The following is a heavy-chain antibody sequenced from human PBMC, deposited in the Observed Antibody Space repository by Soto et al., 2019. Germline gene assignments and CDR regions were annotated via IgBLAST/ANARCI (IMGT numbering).Heavy chain of an antibody. CDR2: MNPGSGKT. CDR3: ARMASAGTLNWFDP. J-gene: IGHJ5*02. Sequence: ASVKVSCKASGYTFTSYYISWVRQAAGQGLEWLGWMNPGSGKTGYASKFQGRVAMTRDASTGTSHLELSSLTSDDTAVYYCARMASAGTLNWFDPWGQGTLVTVPQ. CDR1: GYTFTSYY. D-gene: IGHD6-13*01. V-gene: IGHV1-8*02.